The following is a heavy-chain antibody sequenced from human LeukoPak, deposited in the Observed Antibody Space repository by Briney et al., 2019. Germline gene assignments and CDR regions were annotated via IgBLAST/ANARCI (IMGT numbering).Heavy chain of an antibody. J-gene: IGHJ3*02. CDR1: GGTFSSYA. Sequence: SVKVSCKASGGTFSSYAISWVRQAPGQGLEWMGRIIPILGIANYAQKFQGRVTITADKSTSTAYMELSSLRSEDTAVYYCASGSVGGYPLGAFDIWGQGTMVTVSS. D-gene: IGHD3-10*01. CDR2: IIPILGIA. V-gene: IGHV1-69*04. CDR3: ASGSVGGYPLGAFDI.